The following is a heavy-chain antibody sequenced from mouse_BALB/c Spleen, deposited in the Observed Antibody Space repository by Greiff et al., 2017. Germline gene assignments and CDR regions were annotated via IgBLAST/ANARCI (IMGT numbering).Heavy chain of an antibody. CDR3: AREGLWGYFDY. CDR2: ISTYYGNT. Sequence: QVQLKESGPELVRPGVSVKISCKGSSYTFTDYAMHWVKQSHAKSLEWIGVISTYYGNTNYNQKFKGKATMTVDKSSSTAYMELARLTSEDSAVYYCAREGLWGYFDYWGQGTTLTVSS. V-gene: IGHV1-67*01. D-gene: IGHD1-1*02. CDR1: SYTFTDYA. J-gene: IGHJ2*01.